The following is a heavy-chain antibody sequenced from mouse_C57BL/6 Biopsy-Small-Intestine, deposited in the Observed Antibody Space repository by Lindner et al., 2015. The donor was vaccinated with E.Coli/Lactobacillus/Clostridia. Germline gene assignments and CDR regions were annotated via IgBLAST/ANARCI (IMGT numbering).Heavy chain of an antibody. J-gene: IGHJ3*01. CDR1: GYSFTGYN. Sequence: VQLQESGPELVKPGASVKMSCKASGYSFTGYNMHWVKQSHGKSLEWIGYIDPYNGATSYNQKFKGKATLTVDKSSSTAYMQLNSLTSEDSAVYYCARNSNYAWFAYWGQGDSGHCLC. CDR3: ARNSNYAWFAY. CDR2: IDPYNGAT. D-gene: IGHD2-5*01. V-gene: IGHV1S135*01.